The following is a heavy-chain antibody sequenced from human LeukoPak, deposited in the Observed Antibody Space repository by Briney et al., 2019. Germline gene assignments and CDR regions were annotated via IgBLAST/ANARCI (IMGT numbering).Heavy chain of an antibody. CDR1: GFTFSDYY. V-gene: IGHV3-11*04. CDR2: ISSSGSTI. Sequence: GGSLRLSCAASGFTFSDYYMSWIRQAPGKGLEWVSYISSSGSTIYYADSVKGRFTISRDNAKNSLYLQMNSLRAEDTAVYYCATDTRDGYNYGWFDPWGQGTLVTVSS. J-gene: IGHJ5*02. D-gene: IGHD5-24*01. CDR3: ATDTRDGYNYGWFDP.